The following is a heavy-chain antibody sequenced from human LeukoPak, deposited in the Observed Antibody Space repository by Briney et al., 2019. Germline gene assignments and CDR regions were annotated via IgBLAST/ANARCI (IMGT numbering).Heavy chain of an antibody. V-gene: IGHV3-30*18. CDR2: ISYDGSNK. D-gene: IGHD3-9*01. CDR1: GFTFGSYG. J-gene: IGHJ4*02. CDR3: AKGQYDILTGAYFDY. Sequence: PGRSLRLSCAASGFTFGSYGMHWVRQAPGKGLEWVAVISYDGSNKYYADSVKGRFTISRDNSKNTLYLQMNSLRAEDTAVYYCAKGQYDILTGAYFDYWGQGTLVTVSS.